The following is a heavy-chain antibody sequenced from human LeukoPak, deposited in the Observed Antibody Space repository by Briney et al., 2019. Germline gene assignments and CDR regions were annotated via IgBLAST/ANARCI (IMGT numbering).Heavy chain of an antibody. CDR2: INPNSGGT. J-gene: IGHJ3*02. V-gene: IGHV1-2*02. Sequence: ASVKVSCKASGYTFTGYYMHWVRQAPGQGFEWMGWINPNSGGTNYAQKFQGRVTMTRDTSISTAYMDMSSLRSDDTAVYYCARNLWFGESSDAFDMWGQGTMVTVSS. CDR1: GYTFTGYY. D-gene: IGHD3-10*01. CDR3: ARNLWFGESSDAFDM.